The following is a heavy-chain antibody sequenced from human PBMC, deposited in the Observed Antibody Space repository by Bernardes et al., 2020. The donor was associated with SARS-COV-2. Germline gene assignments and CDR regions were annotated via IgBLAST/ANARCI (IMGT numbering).Heavy chain of an antibody. J-gene: IGHJ6*02. CDR3: AIPPTNYDRYGMDV. D-gene: IGHD3-22*01. Sequence: ASVKVSCTASGYTFTGYYMHWVRQAPGQGLEWMGWINPNSGGTNYAQKFQDRVTMTRDTSIRTAYMELRRLRSDDTAVYYCAIPPTNYDRYGMDVWGQGTTVTVSS. CDR1: GYTFTGYY. V-gene: IGHV1-2*02. CDR2: INPNSGGT.